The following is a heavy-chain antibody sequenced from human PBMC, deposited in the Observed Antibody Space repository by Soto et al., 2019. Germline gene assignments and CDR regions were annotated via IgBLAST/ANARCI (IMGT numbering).Heavy chain of an antibody. CDR2: IIPLLDIT. CDR3: ARDSPIGSTFSGYDAIDY. D-gene: IGHD5-12*01. Sequence: QVQLVQSGAEVKKPGPSVKVSCKASGGAFTNDIITWVRQAPGQGLEWMGRIIPLLDITNYAQKFQGRVTITADKSTSTAYMELNSLISEDTAVYYCARDSPIGSTFSGYDAIDYWGQGTLVTVSS. V-gene: IGHV1-69*08. CDR1: GGAFTNDI. J-gene: IGHJ4*02.